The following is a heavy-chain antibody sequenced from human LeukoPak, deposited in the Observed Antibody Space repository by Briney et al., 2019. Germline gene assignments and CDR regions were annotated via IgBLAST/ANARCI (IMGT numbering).Heavy chain of an antibody. V-gene: IGHV4-39*07. Sequence: PSETLSLTCTVSGGSISTSSYYWGWVRQPPGKGLEWIGNIFYSGSTYYSPSLKSRVTISLDTSRNQFSLKLNSVTAADTAVYYCARPRYYDSSGYYYAFDIWGQGTMVTVSS. CDR1: GGSISTSSYY. CDR3: ARPRYYDSSGYYYAFDI. D-gene: IGHD3-22*01. CDR2: IFYSGST. J-gene: IGHJ3*02.